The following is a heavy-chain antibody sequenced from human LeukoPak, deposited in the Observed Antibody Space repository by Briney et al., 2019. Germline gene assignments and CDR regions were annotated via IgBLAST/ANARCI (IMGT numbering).Heavy chain of an antibody. J-gene: IGHJ4*02. CDR2: IKEDGSEQ. CDR3: ARDPAAIDV. V-gene: IGHV3-7*01. D-gene: IGHD2-15*01. CDR1: GFTFSRYW. Sequence: GSLRLSCAASGFTFSRYWMSWVRQAPGKGLEWVANIKEDGSEQAYVDSVKGRFTISRDNAKNSLHLQMKSLRAEDTAVYYCARDPAAIDVWGQGTLVTVSS.